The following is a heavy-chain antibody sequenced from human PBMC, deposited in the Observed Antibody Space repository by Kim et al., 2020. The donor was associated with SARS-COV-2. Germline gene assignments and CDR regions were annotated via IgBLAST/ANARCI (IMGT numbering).Heavy chain of an antibody. CDR1: GGSISSYY. CDR2: IYYSGST. V-gene: IGHV4-59*01. J-gene: IGHJ4*02. Sequence: SETLSLTCTVSGGSISSYYWSWIRQPPGKGLEWIGYIYYSGSTNYNPSLKSRVTISVDTSKNQFSLKLSSVTAADTAVYYCVRGGVGATPINWGQGTLVTLSS. D-gene: IGHD1-26*01. CDR3: VRGGVGATPIN.